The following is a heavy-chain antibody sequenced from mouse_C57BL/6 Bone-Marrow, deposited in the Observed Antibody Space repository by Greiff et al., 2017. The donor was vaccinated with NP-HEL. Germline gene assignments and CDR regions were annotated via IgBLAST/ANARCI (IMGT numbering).Heavy chain of an antibody. CDR1: GFTFSDYG. CDR2: ISSGSSPI. D-gene: IGHD2-12*01. V-gene: IGHV5-17*01. J-gene: IGHJ4*01. CDR3: ARRYRGLYYYAMDY. Sequence: EVQRVESGGGLVKPGGSLKLSCAASGFTFSDYGMHWVRQAPEKGLEWVAYISSGSSPIYYADTVKGRFTISRDNAKNTLFLQRTSLRSEDTAMYYCARRYRGLYYYAMDYWGQGTSVTVSS.